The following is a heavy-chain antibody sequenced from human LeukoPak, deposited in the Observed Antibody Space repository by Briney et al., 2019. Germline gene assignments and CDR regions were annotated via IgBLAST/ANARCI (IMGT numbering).Heavy chain of an antibody. CDR3: ARDRSGSYPYYFDY. D-gene: IGHD1-26*01. CDR1: GFTFSDYS. V-gene: IGHV3-21*01. Sequence: GGSLRLSCAASGFTFSDYSMNWVRQAPGKGLEWISSISSRSAYIHYTDSVKGRFNISRDNAENSLYLQMNNLRADDTAVYYCARDRSGSYPYYFDYWGQGTLVTVSS. CDR2: ISSRSAYI. J-gene: IGHJ4*02.